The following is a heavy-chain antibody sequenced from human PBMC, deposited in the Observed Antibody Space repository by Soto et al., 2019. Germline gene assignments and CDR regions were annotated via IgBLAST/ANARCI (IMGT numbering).Heavy chain of an antibody. J-gene: IGHJ6*02. V-gene: IGHV3-23*01. D-gene: IGHD6-19*01. CDR1: GFTFSTYA. CDR2: VSGSGGNT. Sequence: VQLLESGGGLLQTGGSLGLSCAASGFTFSTYAMTWVRQAPGKGPEWVSSVSGSGGNTLYADSVKGRFTISRDNSKNTLYLQMNSLRAGDTAVYYCAKGRAPSGWYPPYYYGMDVWGQGTTFIVFS. CDR3: AKGRAPSGWYPPYYYGMDV.